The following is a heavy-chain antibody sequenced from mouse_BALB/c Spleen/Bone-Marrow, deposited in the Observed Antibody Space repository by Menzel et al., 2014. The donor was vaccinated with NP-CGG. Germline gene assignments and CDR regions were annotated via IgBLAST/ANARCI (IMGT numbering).Heavy chain of an antibody. Sequence: EVQRVESGGDLVKPGGSLKLSCATSGFTFSSYDVSWVRQTPDKRLEWVAIISSGVSYTYYPDSVKGRFTISRDNAKNTLYLQMSSLKSEDTAMYFCARHNYGYFAMDYWGQGTSVTVSS. D-gene: IGHD1-1*01. J-gene: IGHJ4*01. CDR2: ISSGVSYT. V-gene: IGHV5-6*01. CDR1: GFTFSSYD. CDR3: ARHNYGYFAMDY.